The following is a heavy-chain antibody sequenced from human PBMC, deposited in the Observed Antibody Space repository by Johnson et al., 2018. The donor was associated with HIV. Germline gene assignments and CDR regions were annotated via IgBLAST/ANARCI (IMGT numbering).Heavy chain of an antibody. CDR3: AKGFGASSGAFDI. V-gene: IGHV3-30*04. J-gene: IGHJ3*02. Sequence: QVQLVESGGGVVQPGRSPRLSCAASGFTFSSYAMHWVRQAPGKGLEWVAVISYDGSNKYYADSVKGRFTISRDNAKYTVDLQMNSLRVEDTAVYYCAKGFGASSGAFDIWGQGTMVTVSS. CDR2: ISYDGSNK. CDR1: GFTFSSYA. D-gene: IGHD1-26*01.